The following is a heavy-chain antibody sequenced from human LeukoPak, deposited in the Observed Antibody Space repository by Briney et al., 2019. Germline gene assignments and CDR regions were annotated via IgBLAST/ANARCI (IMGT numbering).Heavy chain of an antibody. V-gene: IGHV1-46*01. CDR1: GYTFIRNH. D-gene: IGHD5-12*01. CDR3: ARLHDYYWYFDL. Sequence: GASVTVSCKASGYTFIRNHIHWVRQAPGQGLEWMGIINPSGGSTTYAQKFQGRVTMTRDTSTSTVYMELSSLRSEDTAVYYCARLHDYYWYFDLWGRGTLVTVSS. J-gene: IGHJ2*01. CDR2: INPSGGST.